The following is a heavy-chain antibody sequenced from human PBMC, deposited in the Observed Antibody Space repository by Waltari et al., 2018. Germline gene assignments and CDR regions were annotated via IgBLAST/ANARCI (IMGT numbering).Heavy chain of an antibody. Sequence: QVQLQESGPGLVKPSETLSLTCTVSGGSISSYYWSWIRQPPGKGLEWIGYIYYSGSTNYNPSLKSRVTISVDTSKNQFSLKLSSVTAADTAVYYCARWELHRKDAFDIWGQGTMVTVSS. V-gene: IGHV4-59*01. CDR3: ARWELHRKDAFDI. J-gene: IGHJ3*02. D-gene: IGHD1-26*01. CDR2: IYYSGST. CDR1: GGSISSYY.